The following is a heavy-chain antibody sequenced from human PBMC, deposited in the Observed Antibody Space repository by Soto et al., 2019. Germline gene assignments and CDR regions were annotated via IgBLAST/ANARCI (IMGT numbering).Heavy chain of an antibody. J-gene: IGHJ6*02. D-gene: IGHD3-22*01. V-gene: IGHV3-7*05. Sequence: GGSLRLSCAASGFTFSSYWMSWVRQAPGKGLEWVANIKQDGSEKYYVDSVKGRFTISRDNAKNSLYLQMNSLRAEDTAVYYCARQHQITMIVVVITTEGTYGMDVWGQGTTVTVSS. CDR2: IKQDGSEK. CDR3: ARQHQITMIVVVITTEGTYGMDV. CDR1: GFTFSSYW.